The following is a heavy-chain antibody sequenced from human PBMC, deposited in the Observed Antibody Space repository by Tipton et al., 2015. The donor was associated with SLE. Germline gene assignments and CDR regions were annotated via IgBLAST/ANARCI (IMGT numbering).Heavy chain of an antibody. D-gene: IGHD6-13*01. CDR3: ARVGRESIAAAGDGLDP. CDR1: GGSISSYY. Sequence: TLSLTCTVSGGSISSYYWSWIRQPPGKGLEWIGYIYYSGSTNYNPSLKSRVTISVDTSKNQFSLKLSSVTAADTAVYYCARVGRESIAAAGDGLDPWGQGTLVTVSS. J-gene: IGHJ5*02. CDR2: IYYSGST. V-gene: IGHV4-59*01.